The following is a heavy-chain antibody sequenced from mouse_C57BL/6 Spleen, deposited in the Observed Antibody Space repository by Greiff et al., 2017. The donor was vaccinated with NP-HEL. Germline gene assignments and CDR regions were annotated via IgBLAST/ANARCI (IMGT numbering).Heavy chain of an antibody. J-gene: IGHJ3*01. CDR1: GYTFTSYW. V-gene: IGHV1-50*01. CDR3: ARFDGYYEAY. D-gene: IGHD2-3*01. Sequence: QVQLQQPGAELVKPGASVKLSCKASGYTFTSYWMQWVKQRPGQGLEWIGEIDPSDSYTNYNQKFKGKATLTVDTSSRTAYMQLSSLTSEDSAVYYCARFDGYYEAYWGQGTLVTVSA. CDR2: IDPSDSYT.